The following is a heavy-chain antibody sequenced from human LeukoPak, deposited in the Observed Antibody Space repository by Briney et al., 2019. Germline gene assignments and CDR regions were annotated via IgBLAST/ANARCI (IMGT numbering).Heavy chain of an antibody. J-gene: IGHJ4*02. D-gene: IGHD1-1*01. CDR1: GFTFDDYG. V-gene: IGHV3-23*01. CDR3: AQDLAYIRFDS. CDR2: ISGSGGST. Sequence: PGGSLRLSCAASGFTFDDYGMSWVRQAPGKGLEWVSAISGSGGSTYYADSVKGRFTISRDNSKNTVYLQMDSLRFEDAAVYYCAQDLAYIRFDSWGQGTLVTVSS.